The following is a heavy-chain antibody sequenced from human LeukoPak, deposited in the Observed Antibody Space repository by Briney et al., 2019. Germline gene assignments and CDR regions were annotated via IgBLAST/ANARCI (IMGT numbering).Heavy chain of an antibody. Sequence: ASVKVSYKASGYTFTSYGISWVRQAPGQGLEWMGWISAYNGNTNYAQKLQGRVTMTTDTSTSTAYMELRSLRSDDTAVYYCARSEYYDILTGYPGRGTDDYWGQGTLVTVSS. CDR2: ISAYNGNT. V-gene: IGHV1-18*01. CDR1: GYTFTSYG. D-gene: IGHD3-9*01. CDR3: ARSEYYDILTGYPGRGTDDY. J-gene: IGHJ4*02.